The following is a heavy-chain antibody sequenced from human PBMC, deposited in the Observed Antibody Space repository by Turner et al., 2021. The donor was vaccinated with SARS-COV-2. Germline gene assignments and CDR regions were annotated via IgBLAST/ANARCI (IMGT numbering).Heavy chain of an antibody. CDR3: ATGYAYCGGDCSIYY. D-gene: IGHD2-21*02. CDR1: GYTLIELS. J-gene: IGHJ4*02. V-gene: IGHV1-24*01. CDR2: FDPEDGET. Sequence: QVQLVQSVAEVKKPGASVKVSCKVSGYTLIELSMHWVRQAPGKGLEWMGGFDPEDGETIYEQKFQGRVTMTEDTSTETAYMELSSLRSEDTAMYYCATGYAYCGGDCSIYYWGQGTLVTVSS.